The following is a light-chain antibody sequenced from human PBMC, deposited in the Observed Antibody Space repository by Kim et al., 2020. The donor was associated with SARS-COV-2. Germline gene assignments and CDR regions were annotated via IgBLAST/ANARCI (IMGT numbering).Light chain of an antibody. CDR1: QSVSSTY. Sequence: EIVLTQSPGSLSLSPGERATLSCRASQSVSSTYLAWYQQKPGQAPRLLIYDTSSRATGIPDRFSGSGSGTDFTLTISRVEPEDFAVYYCQQYVSLVTFGGGTKVDI. CDR3: QQYVSLVT. V-gene: IGKV3-20*01. J-gene: IGKJ4*01. CDR2: DTS.